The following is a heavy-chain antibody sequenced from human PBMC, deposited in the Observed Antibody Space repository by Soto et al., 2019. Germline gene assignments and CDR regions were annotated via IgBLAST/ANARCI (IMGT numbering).Heavy chain of an antibody. V-gene: IGHV2-5*02. D-gene: IGHD3-9*01. Sequence: SGPTLVNPTQTLTLTCTFSGFSLSTSGVGVGWIRQPPGKALEWLALIYWDDDKRYSPSLKSRLTITKDTSKNQVVLTMSNMDPVDTATYYCAHLSYAILSGPNWFDPWGQGTPVTVSS. CDR2: IYWDDDK. CDR3: AHLSYAILSGPNWFDP. CDR1: GFSLSTSGVG. J-gene: IGHJ5*02.